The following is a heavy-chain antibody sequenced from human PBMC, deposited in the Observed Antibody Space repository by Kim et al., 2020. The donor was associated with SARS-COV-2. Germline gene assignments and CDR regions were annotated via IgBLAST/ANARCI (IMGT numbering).Heavy chain of an antibody. V-gene: IGHV1-18*01. Sequence: ASVKVSCKASGYTFTSYGISWVRQAPGQGLEWMGWISAYNGNTNYAQKLQGRVTMTTDTSTSTAYMELRSLRSDDTAVYYCARESRSLGHRYCSGGSCYSFTPFYYYYGMDVWGQGTTVTVSS. CDR1: GYTFTSYG. CDR2: ISAYNGNT. J-gene: IGHJ6*02. CDR3: ARESRSLGHRYCSGGSCYSFTPFYYYYGMDV. D-gene: IGHD2-15*01.